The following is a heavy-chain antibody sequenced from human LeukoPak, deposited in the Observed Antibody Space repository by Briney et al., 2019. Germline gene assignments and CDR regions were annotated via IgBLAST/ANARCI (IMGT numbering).Heavy chain of an antibody. CDR1: GGSISSGSYY. CDR2: IYTSGST. Sequence: SETLSPTCTVSGGSISSGSYYWSWIRQPAGKGLEWIGRIYTSGSTNYNPSLKSRVTISVDTSKNQFSLKLSSVTAADTAVYYCARMRGWEPRAFDIWGQGTTVTVSS. J-gene: IGHJ3*02. V-gene: IGHV4-61*02. D-gene: IGHD1-26*01. CDR3: ARMRGWEPRAFDI.